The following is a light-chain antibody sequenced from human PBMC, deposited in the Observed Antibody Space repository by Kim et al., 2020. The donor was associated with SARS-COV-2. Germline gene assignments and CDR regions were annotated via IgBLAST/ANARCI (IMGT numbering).Light chain of an antibody. CDR2: GAS. J-gene: IGKJ4*01. Sequence: EIVLTQSPGTLSLSPGERATLSCRASQSVSSSYLSWYQQKPGQAPRLLIYGASTRAAGIPDRFSGSESGTDFTLTISRLEPEDFAVYYCQQYGSSPLLTFGGGTKLEIK. CDR3: QQYGSSPLLT. V-gene: IGKV3-20*01. CDR1: QSVSSSY.